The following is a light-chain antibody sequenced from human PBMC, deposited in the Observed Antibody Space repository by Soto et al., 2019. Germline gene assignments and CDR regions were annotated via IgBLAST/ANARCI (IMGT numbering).Light chain of an antibody. CDR3: QQYDNLPLS. CDR2: DAS. V-gene: IGKV1-33*01. Sequence: DIPMTQSPSSLSASVGDRVTITCQASQDISNYLNWYQQKPGKAPKLVISDASNLETGAPSRFSGSGSGTDFTFTISSLQPEDIGKYFWQQYDNLPLSFGPGTTVEI. J-gene: IGKJ3*01. CDR1: QDISNY.